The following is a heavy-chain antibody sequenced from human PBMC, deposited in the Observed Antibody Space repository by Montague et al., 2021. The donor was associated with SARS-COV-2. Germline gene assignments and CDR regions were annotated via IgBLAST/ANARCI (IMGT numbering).Heavy chain of an antibody. CDR3: VRGIEAAGSYDY. CDR2: TYYRSMWKS. Sequence: CAISGDSVSSNSATWNWIRQSPSRGLEWLGRTYYRSMWKSDYARXLKSRIANNPDTSKNQFSLQLSSVTPEDTALYYCVRGIEAAGSYDYWGQGTLVTVSS. V-gene: IGHV6-1*01. D-gene: IGHD6-13*01. J-gene: IGHJ4*02. CDR1: GDSVSSNSAT.